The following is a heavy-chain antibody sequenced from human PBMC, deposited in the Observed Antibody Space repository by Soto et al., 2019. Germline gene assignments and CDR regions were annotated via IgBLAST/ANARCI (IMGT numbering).Heavy chain of an antibody. CDR3: AKDRPSDYPVAAPKGDWFDP. CDR2: IGVSSSTT. Sequence: EAQLLESGGDFVQPGGSLRLSCTASGFAFAGYAMTWVRQAPGKGLEWVSTIGVSSSTTYYPDSVKGRFTISRDNSKNTLYLQMNSLRAEDSAIYYCAKDRPSDYPVAAPKGDWFDPWGQGTLVTVSS. V-gene: IGHV3-23*01. CDR1: GFAFAGYA. D-gene: IGHD4-17*01. J-gene: IGHJ5*02.